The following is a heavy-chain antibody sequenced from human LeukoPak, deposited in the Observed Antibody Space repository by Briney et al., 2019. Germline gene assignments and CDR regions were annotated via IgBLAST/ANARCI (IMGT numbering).Heavy chain of an antibody. Sequence: PGGSLRLSCSASGFNFRNYAMHWVRQAPGKGLEWVSAIVKSGGSTFYADSVKGRFTISRDNSKNTLYLQMNSLRAEDTAVYYCAKRDTSNSFYFDYWGQGTLVTVSS. J-gene: IGHJ4*02. CDR2: IVKSGGST. CDR3: AKRDTSNSFYFDY. CDR1: GFNFRNYA. V-gene: IGHV3-23*01. D-gene: IGHD5-18*01.